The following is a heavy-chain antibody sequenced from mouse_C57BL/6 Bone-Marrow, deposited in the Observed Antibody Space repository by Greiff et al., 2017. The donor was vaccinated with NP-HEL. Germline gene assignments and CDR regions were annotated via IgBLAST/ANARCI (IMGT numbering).Heavy chain of an antibody. CDR1: GYAFTNYL. CDR2: INPGSGGT. V-gene: IGHV1-54*01. CDR3: ARRGGTLYYYAMDY. D-gene: IGHD2-14*01. J-gene: IGHJ4*01. Sequence: QVQLQQSGAELVRPGTSVKVSCKASGYAFTNYLIEWVKQRPGQGLEWIGVINPGSGGTNYNEKFKGKATLTADKSSSTAYMQLSSLTSEDSAVYCCARRGGTLYYYAMDYWGQGTSVTVSS.